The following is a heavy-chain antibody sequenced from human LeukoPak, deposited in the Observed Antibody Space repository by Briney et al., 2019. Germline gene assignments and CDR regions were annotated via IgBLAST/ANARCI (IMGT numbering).Heavy chain of an antibody. D-gene: IGHD3-10*01. V-gene: IGHV1-18*01. J-gene: IGHJ4*02. CDR2: ISAYNGNT. CDR1: GYTFTSYG. CDR3: ARDGFGELLYYFDY. Sequence: ASVKDSCKASGYTFTSYGISWVRQAPGQGLEWMGWISAYNGNTNYAQKLQGRVTMTTDTSTSTAYMELRSLRSDDTAVYYCARDGFGELLYYFDYWGQGTLVTVSS.